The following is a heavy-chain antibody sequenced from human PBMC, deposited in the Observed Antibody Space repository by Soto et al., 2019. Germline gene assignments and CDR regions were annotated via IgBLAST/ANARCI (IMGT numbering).Heavy chain of an antibody. CDR3: AKGSVVVVAATQRGYY. V-gene: IGHV3-23*01. Sequence: GGSLRLSCAASGFTFSSYAMSWVRQAPGKGLEWVSAISGSGGSTYYADSVKGRFTISRDNSKNTLYLQMNSLRAEDTAVYYCAKGSVVVVAATQRGYYWGQGTLVTVSS. J-gene: IGHJ4*02. D-gene: IGHD2-15*01. CDR2: ISGSGGST. CDR1: GFTFSSYA.